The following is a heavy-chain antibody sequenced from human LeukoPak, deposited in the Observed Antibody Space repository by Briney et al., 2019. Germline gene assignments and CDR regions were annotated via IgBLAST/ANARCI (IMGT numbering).Heavy chain of an antibody. Sequence: ASVKVSCKASGHTFTDYYMHWVRQAPGQGLEWMGCINPNSGGSNYAQKFQGRVTMTRDTSISTAYMELSRLTSDDTAVYYCARVIGAQESYFAYWGQGTLVTVPS. CDR2: INPNSGGS. D-gene: IGHD3-22*01. CDR3: ARVIGAQESYFAY. CDR1: GHTFTDYY. V-gene: IGHV1-2*02. J-gene: IGHJ4*02.